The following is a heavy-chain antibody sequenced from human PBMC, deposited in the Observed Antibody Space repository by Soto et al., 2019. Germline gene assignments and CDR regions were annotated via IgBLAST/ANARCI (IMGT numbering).Heavy chain of an antibody. CDR2: ISGSGGST. V-gene: IGHV3-23*01. D-gene: IGHD1-26*01. CDR1: GFTFSSYA. CDR3: AKDGGSYRVGYYFDY. J-gene: IGHJ4*02. Sequence: GGSLRLSCAASGFTFSSYAMSWVRQAPGKRLEWVSAISGSGGSTYYADSVKGRFTISRDNSKNTLYLQMNSLRAEDTAVYYCAKDGGSYRVGYYFDYWGQGTLVTVSS.